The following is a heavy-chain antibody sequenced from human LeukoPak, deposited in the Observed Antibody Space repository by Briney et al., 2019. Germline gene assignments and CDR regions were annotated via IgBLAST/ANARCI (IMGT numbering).Heavy chain of an antibody. D-gene: IGHD1-26*01. CDR1: GYTFTSYD. V-gene: IGHV1-8*03. Sequence: VASVKVSCKASGYTFTSYDINWVRQATGQGLEWMGWMNPNSGNTGYAQKFQGRVTITRNTSISTAYMELSSLRSEDTAVYYCARGWWELPAPYYYYYYYMDVWGKGTTVTVSS. CDR3: ARGWWELPAPYYYYYYYMDV. CDR2: MNPNSGNT. J-gene: IGHJ6*03.